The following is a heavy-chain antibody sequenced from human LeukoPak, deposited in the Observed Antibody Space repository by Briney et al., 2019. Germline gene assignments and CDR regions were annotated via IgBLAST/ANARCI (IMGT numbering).Heavy chain of an antibody. CDR3: ARDSDGAHDALDI. CDR1: GFTFSSYG. Sequence: PGGSLRLSCAASGFTFSSYGMHWVRQAPGKGLEWVAVIWYDGSNKYYADSVKGRFTISRDNSKNTLYLQMNSLSAEDTAVYYCARDSDGAHDALDIWGQGTMVTVSS. V-gene: IGHV3-33*01. D-gene: IGHD5-24*01. CDR2: IWYDGSNK. J-gene: IGHJ3*02.